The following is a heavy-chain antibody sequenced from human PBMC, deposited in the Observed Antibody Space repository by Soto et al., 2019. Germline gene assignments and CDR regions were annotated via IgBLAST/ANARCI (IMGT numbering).Heavy chain of an antibody. V-gene: IGHV4-4*07. J-gene: IGHJ2*01. D-gene: IGHD6-13*01. Sequence: SETLSLTCSVSGASISSFNWNWVRQPAGKGPEWVGRLNIAGTINYNPSLKSRITMSMDTSKNQISLHLRSVTAADTAIYYCARDRGEYSSSWFWYFSHWGHGTLVTVSS. CDR2: LNIAGTI. CDR3: ARDRGEYSSSWFWYFSH. CDR1: GASISSFN.